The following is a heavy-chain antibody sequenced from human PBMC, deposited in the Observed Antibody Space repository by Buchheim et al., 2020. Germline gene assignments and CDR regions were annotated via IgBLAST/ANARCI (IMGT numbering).Heavy chain of an antibody. J-gene: IGHJ4*02. Sequence: QVQLVESGGGLVKPAGSLRLSCAASGFTFIDYYMRWIRQAPGKGLEWVSYISSSGSTIHYADSVKGRFTISRDNAQNSLYLPRDSLGAEDTAVEYCERERRYRGHMVEVSAIPSYYFDDWGQGTL. CDR1: GFTFIDYY. V-gene: IGHV3-11*01. CDR2: ISSSGSTI. D-gene: IGHD2-21*01. CDR3: ERERRYRGHMVEVSAIPSYYFDD.